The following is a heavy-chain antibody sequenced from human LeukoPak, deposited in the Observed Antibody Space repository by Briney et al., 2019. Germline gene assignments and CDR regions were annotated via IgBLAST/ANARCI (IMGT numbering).Heavy chain of an antibody. CDR2: ISSSSSYI. CDR1: GFTFSSYS. Sequence: PGGSLRLSCAASGFTFSSYSMNWVRQAPGKGLEWVSSISSSSSYIYYADPVKGRFTISRDNAKNSLYLQMNSLRAEDTAVYYCARDSGPLLWFGESNYYYYYGMDVWGQGTTVTVSS. J-gene: IGHJ6*02. D-gene: IGHD3-10*01. CDR3: ARDSGPLLWFGESNYYYYYGMDV. V-gene: IGHV3-21*01.